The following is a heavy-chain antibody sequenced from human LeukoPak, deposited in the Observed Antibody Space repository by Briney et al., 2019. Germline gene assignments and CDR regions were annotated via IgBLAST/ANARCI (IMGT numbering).Heavy chain of an antibody. CDR3: ARVPGYGSGGSCYGGLYYFDY. V-gene: IGHV1-8*01. CDR2: MNPNSGNT. CDR1: GYTFTSYD. J-gene: IGHJ4*02. D-gene: IGHD2-15*01. Sequence: GASVKVSCKASGYTFTSYDINWVRQATGQGLEWMGWMNPNSGNTGYAQKFQGRVTMTRNTSISTAYMELSSLRSEDTAVYYCARVPGYGSGGSCYGGLYYFDYWGQGTLVTVSS.